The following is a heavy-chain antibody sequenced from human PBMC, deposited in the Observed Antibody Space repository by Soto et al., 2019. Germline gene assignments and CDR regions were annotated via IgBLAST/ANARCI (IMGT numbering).Heavy chain of an antibody. CDR1: GGSISSGGYS. CDR2: IYHSGST. Sequence: QLQLQESGSGLVKPSQTLSLTCTVSGGSISSGGYSWSWIRQPPGKGLEWIGSIYHSGSTYYNPSLKSRVTISVDRSKNQFSLNLSSVTAAESAVYYCAGVRGPFCGGECYPPTPNWFDPWGQGTLVTVSS. D-gene: IGHD2-21*01. V-gene: IGHV4-30-2*01. CDR3: AGVRGPFCGGECYPPTPNWFDP. J-gene: IGHJ5*02.